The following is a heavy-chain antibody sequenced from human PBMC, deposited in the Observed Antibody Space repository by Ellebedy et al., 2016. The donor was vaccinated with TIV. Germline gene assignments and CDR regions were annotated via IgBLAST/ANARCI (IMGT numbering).Heavy chain of an antibody. D-gene: IGHD1-26*01. Sequence: PGGSLRLSCAASGFTVSSRYMSRVRQAPGKGLEWVSVIYSGDITSYGDSVKGRFTISRDNSENTVYLQMNSLRVEDTAVYYCTRGAAGALDVWGQGITVTVSS. J-gene: IGHJ6*02. CDR1: GFTVSSRY. CDR2: IYSGDIT. V-gene: IGHV3-53*01. CDR3: TRGAAGALDV.